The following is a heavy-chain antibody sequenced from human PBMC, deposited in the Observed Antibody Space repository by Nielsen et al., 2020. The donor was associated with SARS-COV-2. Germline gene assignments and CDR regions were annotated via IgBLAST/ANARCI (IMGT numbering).Heavy chain of an antibody. J-gene: IGHJ4*02. D-gene: IGHD5-12*01. V-gene: IGHV3-23*01. Sequence: FTFSRGNSKNTLYLQMNSLRAEDTAVYYCAKGPRSGYDYFDYWGQGTLVTVSS. CDR3: AKGPRSGYDYFDY.